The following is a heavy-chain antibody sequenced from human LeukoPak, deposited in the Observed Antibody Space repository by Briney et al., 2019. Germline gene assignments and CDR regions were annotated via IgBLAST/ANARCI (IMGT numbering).Heavy chain of an antibody. CDR3: AKDRSSSGWYCSDY. D-gene: IGHD6-19*01. CDR1: GFTFSNYA. Sequence: TGGSLRLSCAASGFTFSNYAMTWVRQAPGKGLEWVSVIGGSGGTTYYADPVKGRFIISRDNSKNTLYLQMNSLRAEDTAVYYCAKDRSSSGWYCSDYWGQGSLVTVSS. J-gene: IGHJ4*02. V-gene: IGHV3-23*01. CDR2: IGGSGGTT.